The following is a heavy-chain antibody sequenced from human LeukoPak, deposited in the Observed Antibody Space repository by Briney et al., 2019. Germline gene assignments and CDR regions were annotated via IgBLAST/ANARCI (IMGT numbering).Heavy chain of an antibody. J-gene: IGHJ4*02. D-gene: IGHD3-10*01. CDR3: ARGGLWFGEPYYFDY. CDR1: GGSFSGYY. Sequence: PSETLSLTCAVYGGSFSGYYWGWIRQPPGKGLEWIGEINHSGSTNYNPSLKSRVTISVDTSENQFSLKLSSVTAADTAVYYCARGGLWFGEPYYFDYWGQGTLVTVSS. CDR2: INHSGST. V-gene: IGHV4-34*01.